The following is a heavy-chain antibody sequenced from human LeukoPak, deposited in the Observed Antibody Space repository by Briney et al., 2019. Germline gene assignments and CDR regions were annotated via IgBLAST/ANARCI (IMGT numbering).Heavy chain of an antibody. J-gene: IGHJ4*02. CDR2: ISAYNGNT. CDR3: ARDLTRITIFGVVIGASANLDY. CDR1: GYTFTSYG. D-gene: IGHD3-3*01. V-gene: IGHV1-18*01. Sequence: ASVKVSCRASGYTFTSYGISWVRQAPGQGLEWMGWISAYNGNTNYAQKLQGRVTMTTDTSTSTAYMELRSLRSDDTAVYYCARDLTRITIFGVVIGASANLDYWGQGTLVTVSS.